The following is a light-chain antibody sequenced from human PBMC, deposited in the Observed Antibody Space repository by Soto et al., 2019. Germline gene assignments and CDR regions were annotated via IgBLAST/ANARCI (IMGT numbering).Light chain of an antibody. CDR2: DAS. CDR3: QHYDNLVT. Sequence: DIQMTQSPSSLSVSVGDRVTITCQASQDISNFLNWYQQKPGKAPKLLINDASNLETGVPSRFSGSGSGTDFTFPISSLQPEDIAKYYCQHYDNLVTFGHGTKVDI. CDR1: QDISNF. V-gene: IGKV1-33*01. J-gene: IGKJ3*01.